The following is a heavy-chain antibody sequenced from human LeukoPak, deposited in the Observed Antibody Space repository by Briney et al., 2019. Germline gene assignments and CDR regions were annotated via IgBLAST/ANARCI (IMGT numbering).Heavy chain of an antibody. Sequence: PSETLSLTCIVSGVSISSGYYYWDWIRQPPGKGLEWIGSIYYSGNTYYNPSLKSRVTMSVDTSENQFSLKVSSVTAADTAVYYCARHGSSSSWNVWFDPWGQGTLVTVSS. CDR3: ARHGSSSSWNVWFDP. J-gene: IGHJ5*02. CDR1: GVSISSGYYY. V-gene: IGHV4-39*01. D-gene: IGHD6-13*01. CDR2: IYYSGNT.